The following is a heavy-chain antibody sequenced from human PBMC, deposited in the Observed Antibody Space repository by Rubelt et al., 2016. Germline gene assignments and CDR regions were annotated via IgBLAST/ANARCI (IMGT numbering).Heavy chain of an antibody. J-gene: IGHJ5*02. V-gene: IGHV5-10-1*01. Sequence: EVQLVQSGAEVKKPGESLRISCKGSGYSFTSYWISWVRQMPGKGLEWMGRIDPSDSYTNYSPSLQGHGTVPAGKSISTAYLQWSSLKASDTAMYYCARHAGDGGNSEDWFDPWGQGTLVTVSS. CDR1: GYSFTSYW. CDR3: ARHAGDGGNSEDWFDP. CDR2: IDPSDSYT. D-gene: IGHD4-23*01.